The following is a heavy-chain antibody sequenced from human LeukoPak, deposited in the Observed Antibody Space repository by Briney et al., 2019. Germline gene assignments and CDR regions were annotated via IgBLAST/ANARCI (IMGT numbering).Heavy chain of an antibody. D-gene: IGHD3-3*01. J-gene: IGHJ4*02. CDR1: GGSISSGGYY. Sequence: PSETLSLTCTVSGGSISSGGYYWSWIRQPAGKGLEWIGRIYTSGSTNYNPSLKSRVTISVDTSKNQFSLKLSSVTAADTAVYYCAGTYYDFWSGYFPLDYWGQGTLVTVSS. V-gene: IGHV4-61*02. CDR2: IYTSGST. CDR3: AGTYYDFWSGYFPLDY.